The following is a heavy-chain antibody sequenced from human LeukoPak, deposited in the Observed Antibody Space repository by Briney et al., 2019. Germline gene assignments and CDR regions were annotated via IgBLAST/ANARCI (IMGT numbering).Heavy chain of an antibody. Sequence: SETLSLTCTVSGGSISSYYWSWIRQPPGKGLEWIGYIYYSGSTNYNPSLKSRVTISVDTSKNQFSLKLSSVTAADTAVYYCARVGDHYGGPQFDYWGQGTLVTVSS. CDR2: IYYSGST. D-gene: IGHD4-23*01. CDR3: ARVGDHYGGPQFDY. V-gene: IGHV4-59*01. J-gene: IGHJ4*02. CDR1: GGSISSYY.